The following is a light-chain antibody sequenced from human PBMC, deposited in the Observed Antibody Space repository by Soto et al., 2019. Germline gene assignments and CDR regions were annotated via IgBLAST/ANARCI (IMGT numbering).Light chain of an antibody. CDR2: VNS. CDR1: SSDVGDYKY. V-gene: IGLV2-14*01. Sequence: QSALTQPASVSGSPGQSITISCTGTSSDVGDYKYVSWYQQHSDKAPKLIIFVNSNRPSGVSNRFSGSKSGNTASLTISGLQAEDEADYYCSSYTSSDTPYVFGTGTKLTVL. J-gene: IGLJ1*01. CDR3: SSYTSSDTPYV.